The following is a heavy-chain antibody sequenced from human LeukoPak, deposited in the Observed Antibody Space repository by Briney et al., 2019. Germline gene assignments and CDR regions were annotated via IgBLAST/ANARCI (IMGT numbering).Heavy chain of an antibody. CDR3: ARDCWGGRFFHYYFYYMDG. CDR2: ISTIGST. CDR1: SGSISSSNYY. V-gene: IGHV4-61*02. D-gene: IGHD1-26*01. J-gene: IGHJ6*03. Sequence: SETLSLTCTVSSGSISSSNYYWSWIRQPAGKGLEWIGRISTIGSTNYNPSLNSRVTISIDTSKNQFSLKLSSVTAADTAVYYFARDCWGGRFFHYYFYYMDGWGKGTTVTISS.